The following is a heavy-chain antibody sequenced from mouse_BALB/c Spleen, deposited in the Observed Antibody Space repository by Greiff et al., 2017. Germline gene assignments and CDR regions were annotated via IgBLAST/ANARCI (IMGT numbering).Heavy chain of an antibody. J-gene: IGHJ2*01. Sequence: EVNVVESGAELVRSGASVKLSCTASGFNIKDYYMHWVKQRPEQGLEWIGWIDPENGDTEYAPKFQGKATMTADTSSNTAYLQLSSLTSEDTAVYYCITTVVPHYWGQGTTLTVSS. CDR1: GFNIKDYY. V-gene: IGHV14-4*02. CDR3: ITTVVPHY. CDR2: IDPENGDT. D-gene: IGHD1-1*01.